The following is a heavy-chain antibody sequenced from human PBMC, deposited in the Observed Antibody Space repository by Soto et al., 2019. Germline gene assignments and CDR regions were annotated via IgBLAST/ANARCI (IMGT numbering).Heavy chain of an antibody. CDR2: ISGSSCST. D-gene: IGHD2-15*01. Sequence: GGSLRLSCAASGFTLSNYAMSWVRQAPGKGLEWVSSISGSSCSTYYADSVKGRFTISRDNAKNSLYLQMNSLRAEDTAVYYSARYCSGGSCYYAFDIWGQGTMVTVSS. J-gene: IGHJ3*02. CDR1: GFTLSNYA. V-gene: IGHV3-48*01. CDR3: ARYCSGGSCYYAFDI.